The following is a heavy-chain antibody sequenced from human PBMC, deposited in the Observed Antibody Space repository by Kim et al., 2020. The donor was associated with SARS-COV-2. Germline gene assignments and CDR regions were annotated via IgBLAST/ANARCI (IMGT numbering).Heavy chain of an antibody. CDR3: ANGGYSYGYCLY. J-gene: IGHJ4*02. V-gene: IGHV3-23*01. D-gene: IGHD5-18*01. CDR1: GFTFSSYA. Sequence: GGSLRLSCAASGFTFSSYAMSWVRQAPGKGLEWVSAISGSGGSTYYADSVKGRFTISRDNSKNTLYLQMNSLRAEDTAVYYCANGGYSYGYCLYWGQGTLVTVSS. CDR2: ISGSGGST.